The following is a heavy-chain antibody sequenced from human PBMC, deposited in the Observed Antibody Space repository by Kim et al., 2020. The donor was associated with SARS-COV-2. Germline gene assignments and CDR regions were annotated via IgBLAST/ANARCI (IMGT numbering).Heavy chain of an antibody. Sequence: SETLSLTCTVSGGSISSYYWSWIRQPPGKGLEWIGYIYYSGSTNYNPSLKSRVPISVDTSKNQFSLKLSSVTAADTAVYYCASSLFDYYYYGMDVWGQGTTVTVSS. CDR3: ASSLFDYYYYGMDV. CDR2: IYYSGST. D-gene: IGHD3-10*01. V-gene: IGHV4-59*01. CDR1: GGSISSYY. J-gene: IGHJ6*02.